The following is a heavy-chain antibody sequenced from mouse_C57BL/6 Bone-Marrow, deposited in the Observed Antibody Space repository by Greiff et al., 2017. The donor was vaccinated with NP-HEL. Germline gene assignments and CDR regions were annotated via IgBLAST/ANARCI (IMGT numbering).Heavy chain of an antibody. V-gene: IGHV14-4*01. D-gene: IGHD1-3*01. J-gene: IGHJ2*01. CDR2: IDPENGDT. CDR1: GFNIKDDY. CDR3: TYMKGY. Sequence: EVNVVESGAELVRPGASVKLSCTASGFNIKDDYMHWVKQRPEQGLEWIGWIDPENGDTEYASKFQGKATITADTSSNTAYLQLSSLTSEDTAVYYCTYMKGYWGQGTTLTGSS.